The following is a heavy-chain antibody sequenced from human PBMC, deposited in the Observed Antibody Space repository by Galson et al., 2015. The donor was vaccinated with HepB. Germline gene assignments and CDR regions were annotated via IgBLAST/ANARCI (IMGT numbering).Heavy chain of an antibody. CDR1: GYSFTSYW. Sequence: QSGAEVKKPGESLKISCKGSGYSFTSYWIGWVRQMPGKGLEWMGIIYPGDSDTRYSPSSQGQVTISADKSISTAYLQWSSLKASDTAMYYCARSYSSSWYWNYYYYYGMDVWGQGTTVTVSS. CDR3: ARSYSSSWYWNYYYYYGMDV. D-gene: IGHD6-13*01. V-gene: IGHV5-51*03. CDR2: IYPGDSDT. J-gene: IGHJ6*02.